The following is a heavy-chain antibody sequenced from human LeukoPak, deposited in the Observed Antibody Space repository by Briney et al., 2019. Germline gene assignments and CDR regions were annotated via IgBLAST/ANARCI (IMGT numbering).Heavy chain of an antibody. D-gene: IGHD3-22*01. CDR3: ARDRSYYYDSSGYYPGDY. V-gene: IGHV1-18*01. CDR1: GYTFTSYG. CDR2: ISAYNGNT. Sequence: ASVKVSCKASGYTFTSYGISWVRQAPGQGLEWMGWISAYNGNTNYAQKLQGRVTMTTDTSTSTAYMELRSLRSDDTAVYYCARDRSYYYDSSGYYPGDYWGQGTLVTVSS. J-gene: IGHJ4*02.